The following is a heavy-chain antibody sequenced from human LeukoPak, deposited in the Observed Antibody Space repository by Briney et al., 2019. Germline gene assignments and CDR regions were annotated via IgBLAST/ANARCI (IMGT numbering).Heavy chain of an antibody. CDR1: GGSISSYY. CDR3: ARWVAAKLNWFDP. Sequence: SETLSLTCTVSGGSISSYYWSWIRQPPGKGLEWIGYIYYSGSTNYNPSLKSRVTISVDTSKNQFSLKLSSVTAADTAVYYCARWVAAKLNWFDPWGQGTLVTVSS. D-gene: IGHD6-25*01. V-gene: IGHV4-59*08. J-gene: IGHJ5*02. CDR2: IYYSGST.